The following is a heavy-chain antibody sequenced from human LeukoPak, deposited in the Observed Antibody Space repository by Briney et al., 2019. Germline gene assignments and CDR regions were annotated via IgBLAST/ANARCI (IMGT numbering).Heavy chain of an antibody. CDR3: ARVITLGRGIIMFSP. Sequence: GGSLRLSCEASGFTVSSNYMSWVRQAPGKGLEWVSVIYSGGSTYYADSVKGRFTISRDNSKNTLYLQMNSLRAEDTAVYYCARVITLGRGIIMFSPWGPGTLDTVSS. D-gene: IGHD3-10*01. CDR2: IYSGGST. J-gene: IGHJ5*02. V-gene: IGHV3-53*01. CDR1: GFTVSSNY.